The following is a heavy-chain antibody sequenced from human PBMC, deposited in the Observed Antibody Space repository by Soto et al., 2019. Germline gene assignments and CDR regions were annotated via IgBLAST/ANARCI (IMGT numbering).Heavy chain of an antibody. CDR2: ITNEASHK. J-gene: IGHJ4*02. D-gene: IGHD2-15*01. CDR3: PKLVIGYCIGNTCDEY. Sequence: GQLLDSCGGWVQPGVSLRLSCAASGFTCSYCIHWLRQAPVKGREWVAYITNEASHKIYGDSVKGRFTISRDHSRNTQCLLLNRLRAQNTCVYRCPKLVIGYCIGNTCDEYWVQGTLVAVSS. CDR1: GFTCSYC. V-gene: IGHV3-30*18.